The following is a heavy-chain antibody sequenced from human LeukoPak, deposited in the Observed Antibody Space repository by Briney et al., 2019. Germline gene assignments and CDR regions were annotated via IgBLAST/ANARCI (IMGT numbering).Heavy chain of an antibody. D-gene: IGHD3-22*01. Sequence: PSETLSLTCTVSGGSIDNSSYYYWGWVRQPPGKGLEWIGNIYYSGNTYYNPPLKSRVTISADTSKNQFSLRVNSVTAADTAVYFCARLRPSITMIGGYFDYWGQGSLVTVSS. CDR1: GGSIDNSSYY. J-gene: IGHJ4*02. CDR3: ARLRPSITMIGGYFDY. V-gene: IGHV4-39*01. CDR2: IYYSGNT.